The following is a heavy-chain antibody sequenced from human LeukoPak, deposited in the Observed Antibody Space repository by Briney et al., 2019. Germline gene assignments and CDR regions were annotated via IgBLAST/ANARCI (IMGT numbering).Heavy chain of an antibody. CDR3: ARVGALSSSWLLY. J-gene: IGHJ4*02. CDR1: GFTFSSYE. V-gene: IGHV3-48*03. Sequence: PGGSLRLSCAASGFTFSSYEMNWVRQAPGKGLEWVSSISSGAASIYYTDSVQGRFTISRDNAKNSLYLQMNSLRAEDTAVYCCARVGALSSSWLLYWGQGILVTLSS. D-gene: IGHD6-13*01. CDR2: ISSGAASI.